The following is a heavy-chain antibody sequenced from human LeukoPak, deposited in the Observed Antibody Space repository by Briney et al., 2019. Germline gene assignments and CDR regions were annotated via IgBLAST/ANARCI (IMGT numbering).Heavy chain of an antibody. CDR1: GYTFTNYG. J-gene: IGHJ6*03. D-gene: IGHD3-22*01. V-gene: IGHV1-18*01. CDR3: ARAYYYDSSGYYTNYYYYYMDV. Sequence: ASVKVSCKASGYTFTNYGITWVRQAPGQGLEWMGWISAYNGNTNYAQKLQGRVTMTTDTSTSTAYMELSSLRSEDTAVYYCARAYYYDSSGYYTNYYYYYMDVWGKGTTVTVSS. CDR2: ISAYNGNT.